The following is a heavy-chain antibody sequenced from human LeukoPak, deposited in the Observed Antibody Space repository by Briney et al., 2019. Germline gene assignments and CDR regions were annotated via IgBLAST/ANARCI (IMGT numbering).Heavy chain of an antibody. CDR1: GFTFSSYS. CDR3: AKDIMATRDWYFDL. D-gene: IGHD5-12*01. Sequence: PGGSLRLSCAASGFTFSSYSMNWVRQAPGKGLEWVSYISSSSSTIYYADSVKGRFTISRDNAKNSLYLQMNSLRAEDTALYYCAKDIMATRDWYFDLWGRGTLVTVSS. V-gene: IGHV3-48*01. J-gene: IGHJ2*01. CDR2: ISSSSSTI.